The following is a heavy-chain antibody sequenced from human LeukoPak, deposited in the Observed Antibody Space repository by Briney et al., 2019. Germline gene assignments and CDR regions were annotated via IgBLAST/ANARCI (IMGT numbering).Heavy chain of an antibody. V-gene: IGHV3-9*01. CDR2: ISWSSGNI. Sequence: GRSLRLSCAASGCTFDDYAMHWVRQAPGKGLEWVAGISWSSGNIGYADSVKGRFTISRDNAENSLHLEMNSLRHEDTAVYFCARDAWRRAFNYGMDVWGQGTTVAVSS. J-gene: IGHJ6*02. CDR1: GCTFDDYA. D-gene: IGHD5-12*01. CDR3: ARDAWRRAFNYGMDV.